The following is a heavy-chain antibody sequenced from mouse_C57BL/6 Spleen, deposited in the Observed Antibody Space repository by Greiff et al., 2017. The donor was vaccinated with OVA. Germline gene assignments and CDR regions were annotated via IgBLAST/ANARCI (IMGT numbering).Heavy chain of an antibody. V-gene: IGHV1-69*01. J-gene: IGHJ1*03. Sequence: QVQLKQPGAELVMPGASVKLSCKASGYTFTSYWLHWVKQRPGPGLEWIGEIDPSDSYTNYNQKFKGKSTLTVDKSSSTAYMQLSSLTSEDSAVYYCARSHYYGSSYGYFDVWGTGTTVTVSS. CDR3: ARSHYYGSSYGYFDV. CDR2: IDPSDSYT. D-gene: IGHD1-1*01. CDR1: GYTFTSYW.